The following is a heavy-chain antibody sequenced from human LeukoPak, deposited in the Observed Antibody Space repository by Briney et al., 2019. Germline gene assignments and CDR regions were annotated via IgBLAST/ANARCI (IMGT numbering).Heavy chain of an antibody. J-gene: IGHJ1*01. CDR2: ISGSGGST. D-gene: IGHD3-22*01. Sequence: PGGSLRLSCAASGFTFSSYAMNWVRQAPGKGLEWVSAISGSGGSTYYADSVKGRFTISRDNSKNTLYLQMNSLRAEDTAVYYCAKDGGITMIVVVIEPEYFQHWGQGTLVTVSS. CDR1: GFTFSSYA. V-gene: IGHV3-23*01. CDR3: AKDGGITMIVVVIEPEYFQH.